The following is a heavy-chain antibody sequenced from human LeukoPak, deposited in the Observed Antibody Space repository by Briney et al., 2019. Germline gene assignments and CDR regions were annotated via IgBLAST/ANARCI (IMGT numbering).Heavy chain of an antibody. V-gene: IGHV4-59*08. CDR2: IYYSGST. D-gene: IGHD6-19*01. CDR1: GGSISSYY. Sequence: SETLSLTCTVSGGSISSYYWSWIRQPPGKGLEWIGYIYYSGSTNYNPSLKSRVTISVDTSKNQFSLKLSSVTAADTAVYYCARRGSGWPYYFDYWGQGTLVTVSS. J-gene: IGHJ4*02. CDR3: ARRGSGWPYYFDY.